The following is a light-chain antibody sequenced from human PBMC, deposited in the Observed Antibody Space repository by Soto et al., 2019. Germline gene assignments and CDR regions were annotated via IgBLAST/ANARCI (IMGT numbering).Light chain of an antibody. CDR1: QSVGSSH. CDR2: GAS. J-gene: IGKJ1*01. CDR3: QQYGSAPWT. V-gene: IGKV3-20*01. Sequence: EIVLTQSPGTLSLSRGERATLSCRASQSVGSSHLAWYQQKPGQAPRLLIYGASSRATGIPDRFSGSGSGTDFTLTISRLEPEDFAVYYCQQYGSAPWTFGQGTKVDIK.